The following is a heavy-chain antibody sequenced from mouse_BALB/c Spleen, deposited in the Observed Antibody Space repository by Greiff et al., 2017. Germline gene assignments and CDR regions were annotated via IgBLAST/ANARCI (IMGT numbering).Heavy chain of an antibody. CDR2: IWSGGST. J-gene: IGHJ4*01. CDR3: ARNGGLYYYAMDY. CDR1: GFSLTSYG. D-gene: IGHD2-4*01. Sequence: VMLVESGPGLVQPSQSLSITCTVSGFSLTSYGVHWVRQSPGKGLEWLGVIWSGGSTDYNAAFISRLSISKDNSKSQVFFKMNSLQANDTAIYYCARNGGLYYYAMDYWGQGTSVTVSS. V-gene: IGHV2-2*02.